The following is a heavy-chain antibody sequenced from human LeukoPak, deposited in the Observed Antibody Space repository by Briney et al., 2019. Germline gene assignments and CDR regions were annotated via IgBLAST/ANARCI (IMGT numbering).Heavy chain of an antibody. CDR3: ARGVYCSGGSCYIPFDY. V-gene: IGHV4-34*01. J-gene: IGHJ4*02. D-gene: IGHD2-15*01. Sequence: SSETLSLTCAVYGGSFSGYYWSWIRQPPGKRLEWIGEINHSGSTNYSPSLKSRVTMSVDTSKNQFSLKLSSVSAADTAVYYCARGVYCSGGSCYIPFDYWGQGILVTVSS. CDR2: INHSGST. CDR1: GGSFSGYY.